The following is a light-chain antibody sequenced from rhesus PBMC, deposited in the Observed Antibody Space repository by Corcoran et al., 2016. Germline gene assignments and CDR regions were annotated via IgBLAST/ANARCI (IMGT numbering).Light chain of an antibody. CDR1: PSVGSY. J-gene: IGKJ2*01. V-gene: IGKV3-24*04. CDR2: GAS. Sequence: ETVVTQSPATLALSPGERATLSCRASPSVGSYLAWYQQKPGQAPRLLIYGASSRATGSPDRFRCSGSGTDFTLTISSLEPEDVGVYYCQQSSNLSMYSFGQGTKVEIK. CDR3: QQSSNLSMYS.